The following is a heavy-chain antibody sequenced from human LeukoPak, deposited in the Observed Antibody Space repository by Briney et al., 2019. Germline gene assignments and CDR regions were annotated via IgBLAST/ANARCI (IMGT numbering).Heavy chain of an antibody. J-gene: IGHJ3*01. D-gene: IGHD2-2*02. CDR3: ARDALYCSSTCCYKSSFDV. CDR2: MNPNSGNT. Sequence: ASVKVSCKASGYTFTSYDINWVREATGQGLEWMGWMNPNSGNTGYAQKFQGRVTITRNTSISTAYMALSSLRSEDSAVYYCARDALYCSSTCCYKSSFDVWGHGTMVTVSS. CDR1: GYTFTSYD. V-gene: IGHV1-8*03.